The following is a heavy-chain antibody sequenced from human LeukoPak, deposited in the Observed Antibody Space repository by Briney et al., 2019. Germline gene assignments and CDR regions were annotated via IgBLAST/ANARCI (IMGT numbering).Heavy chain of an antibody. V-gene: IGHV3-7*04. J-gene: IGHJ4*02. CDR2: IKQDGSEK. CDR1: GFTFSSYW. Sequence: GGSLRLSCAASGFTFSSYWMSWVRQAPGKGLEWVANIKQDGSEKFYVDSVKGRFTISRDNDKNSLCLQMNSLRAEDTAVYYCARAVGATHFDYWGQGILVTVSS. D-gene: IGHD1-26*01. CDR3: ARAVGATHFDY.